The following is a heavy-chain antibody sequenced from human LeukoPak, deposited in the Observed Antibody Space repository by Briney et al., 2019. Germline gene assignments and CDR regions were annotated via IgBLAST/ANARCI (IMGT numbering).Heavy chain of an antibody. J-gene: IGHJ4*02. CDR3: AGRTQAIDY. CDR1: GGSISNGGYY. Sequence: SGTLSLTCTVSGGSISNGGYYWSCIPHHPGEGLEWIGYIYYSGSTYYNPSLKSRVTISVDTSKNQFSLKLSSVTAADTAVYYCAGRTQAIDYWGQGTLVTVSS. V-gene: IGHV4-31*03. D-gene: IGHD2-15*01. CDR2: IYYSGST.